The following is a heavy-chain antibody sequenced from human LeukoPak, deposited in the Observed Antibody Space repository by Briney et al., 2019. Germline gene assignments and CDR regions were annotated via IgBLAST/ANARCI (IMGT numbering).Heavy chain of an antibody. D-gene: IGHD3-16*01. J-gene: IGHJ4*02. CDR2: INHSGST. CDR1: GGSISSSSYY. Sequence: SETLSLTCTVSGGSISSSSYYWGWIRQPPGKGLEWIGEINHSGSTNYNPSLKSRVTISVDTSKNQFSLKLSSVTAADTAVYYCARAFLRSRANFDYWGQGTLVTVSS. V-gene: IGHV4-39*07. CDR3: ARAFLRSRANFDY.